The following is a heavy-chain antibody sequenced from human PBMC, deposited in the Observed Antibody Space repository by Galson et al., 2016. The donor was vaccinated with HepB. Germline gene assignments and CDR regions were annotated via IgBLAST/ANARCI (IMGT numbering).Heavy chain of an antibody. V-gene: IGHV3-21*01. CDR3: ARDNVHGELTNNRALDV. CDR1: GFNFDNYI. Sequence: SLRLSCAASGFNFDNYIMHWVRQAPGKGLEWVSSTSPGRSYVRYADSVQGRFTISRDNTNNSLFLQMDSLTVEDTALYYCARDNVHGELTNNRALDVWGQGTMVTVSS. D-gene: IGHD2-8*01. J-gene: IGHJ3*01. CDR2: TSPGRSYV.